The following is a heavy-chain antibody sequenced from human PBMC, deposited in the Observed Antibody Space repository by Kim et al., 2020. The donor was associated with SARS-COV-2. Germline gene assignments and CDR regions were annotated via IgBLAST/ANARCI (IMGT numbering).Heavy chain of an antibody. CDR1: GGSFSGYY. V-gene: IGHV4-34*01. Sequence: SETLSLTCAVYGGSFSGYYWSWIRQPPGKGLEWIGEINHSGSTNYNPSLKSRVTISVDTSKNQFSLKLSSVTAADTAVYYCARGRGGTTVVTLGLGFYYYYSLDVWGQGTAVTVSS. CDR3: ARGRGGTTVVTLGLGFYYYYSLDV. D-gene: IGHD4-17*01. CDR2: INHSGST. J-gene: IGHJ6*02.